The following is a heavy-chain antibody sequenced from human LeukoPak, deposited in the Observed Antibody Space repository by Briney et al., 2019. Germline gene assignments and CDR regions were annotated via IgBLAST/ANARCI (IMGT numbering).Heavy chain of an antibody. CDR3: ARNRKVVWGSYRPHFDY. CDR2: ISAYNGNT. J-gene: IGHJ4*02. V-gene: IGHV1-18*01. Sequence: ASVKVSCKASGYTFTSYGISWVRQAPGQGLEWMGWISAYNGNTNYAQKLQGRVTMTTDTSTSTAYMELRSLRSDDTAVYYCARNRKVVWGSYRPHFDYWGQGTLVTVSS. CDR1: GYTFTSYG. D-gene: IGHD3-16*02.